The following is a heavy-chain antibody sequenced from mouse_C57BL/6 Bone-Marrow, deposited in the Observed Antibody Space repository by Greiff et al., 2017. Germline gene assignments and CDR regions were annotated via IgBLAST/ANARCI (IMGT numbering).Heavy chain of an antibody. D-gene: IGHD1-1*01. J-gene: IGHJ3*01. CDR2: IYPGSGST. CDR3: ARGGLRGAWFAY. CDR1: GYTFTSYW. Sequence: VQLQQPGAELVKPGASVKMSCKASGYTFTSYWITWVKQRPGQGLEWIGDIYPGSGSTNYNEKFKSKATLTVDTSSSTAYMQLSSLTSEDSAVYYCARGGLRGAWFAYWDQGTLVTVSA. V-gene: IGHV1-55*01.